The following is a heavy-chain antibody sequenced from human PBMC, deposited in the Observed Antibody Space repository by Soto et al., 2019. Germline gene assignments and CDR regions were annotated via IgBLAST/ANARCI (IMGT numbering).Heavy chain of an antibody. D-gene: IGHD6-19*01. CDR2: INHSGSA. V-gene: IGHV4-34*01. J-gene: IGHJ5*02. Sequence: QVQLQQSGAGLLKPSETLSLTCAVYGESFSGYIWTWIRQTPGKGLQWIGQINHSGSASYNPSLKRRFTLSVDATKCPFALELSSVAAAATAVYYCARGLITGSHYSVGWYYCDPWGQATQVTVSS. CDR1: GESFSGYI. CDR3: ARGLITGSHYSVGWYYCDP.